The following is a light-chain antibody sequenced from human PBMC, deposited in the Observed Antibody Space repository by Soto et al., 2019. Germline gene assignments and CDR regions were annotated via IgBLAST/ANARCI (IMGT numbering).Light chain of an antibody. J-gene: IGKJ2*01. V-gene: IGKV1-39*01. CDR1: QSISSY. CDR2: AAS. CDR3: QQSYSTPLYT. Sequence: DIPRTQSPSSLSASVGDRVTITCRARQSISSYLNWYQQKPGKAPKLLIYAASSLQSGVPSRFSGSGSGTDFTLTISSLQPEDFATYYCQQSYSTPLYTFGQGTKLEIK.